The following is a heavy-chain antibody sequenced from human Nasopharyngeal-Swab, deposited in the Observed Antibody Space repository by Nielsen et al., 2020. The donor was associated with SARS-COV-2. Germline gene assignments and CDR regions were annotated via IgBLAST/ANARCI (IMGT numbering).Heavy chain of an antibody. CDR1: AGISRNFA. V-gene: IGHV1-69*13. Sequence: SAKVSCNASAGISRNFAISWVRQAPGQRLQWMGGSIHPFGSPNYAPTFQGRLTITADESTSTAYMELSSLTSQDTAVYYCARGNNWSAMGGPFDFWGQGTLVTVS. D-gene: IGHD1-1*01. CDR2: SIHPFGSP. J-gene: IGHJ4*02. CDR3: ARGNNWSAMGGPFDF.